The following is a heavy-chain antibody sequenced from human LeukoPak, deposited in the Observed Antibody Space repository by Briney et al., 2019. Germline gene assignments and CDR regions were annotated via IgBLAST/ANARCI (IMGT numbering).Heavy chain of an antibody. CDR2: ISSSSSTI. D-gene: IGHD2/OR15-2a*01. Sequence: PGGSLRLSCAASGFTFSSYSMNWVRQAPGKGLEWVSYISSSSSTIYYADSVKGRFTISRDNAKNSLYLQMNSLRAEDTAVYYCARSSDYFFVYAFDIWGQGTMVTVSS. J-gene: IGHJ3*02. V-gene: IGHV3-48*04. CDR1: GFTFSSYS. CDR3: ARSSDYFFVYAFDI.